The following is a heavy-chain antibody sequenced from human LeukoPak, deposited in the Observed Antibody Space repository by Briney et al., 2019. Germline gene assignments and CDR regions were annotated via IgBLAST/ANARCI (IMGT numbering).Heavy chain of an antibody. CDR2: IYYSGST. CDR3: ARQRGIADRYYYYGMDV. CDR1: GGSISSYY. V-gene: IGHV4-59*08. D-gene: IGHD6-13*01. J-gene: IGHJ6*02. Sequence: SETLSLTCTVSGGSISSYYWSWIRQPPGKGLEWIGYIYYSGSTNYNPSLKRRVTISVDTSKNQFSLKLSSVTAADTAVYYCARQRGIADRYYYYGMDVWGQGTTVTVSS.